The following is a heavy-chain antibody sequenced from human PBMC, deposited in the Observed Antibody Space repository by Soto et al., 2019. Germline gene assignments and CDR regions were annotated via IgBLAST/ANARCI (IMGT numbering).Heavy chain of an antibody. D-gene: IGHD3-10*01. CDR1: GFTFSSYA. Sequence: EVQLLESGGGLVQPGRSLRLSCAASGFTFSSYAMGWVRQAPGKGLEWVSGISGSGDSTYYADSVKGRFTISRDNSKNTLYLQMNSLRAEDTAIYYCAKESLVRGVINYFDYWGQGTLVTVSS. CDR2: ISGSGDST. V-gene: IGHV3-23*01. CDR3: AKESLVRGVINYFDY. J-gene: IGHJ4*02.